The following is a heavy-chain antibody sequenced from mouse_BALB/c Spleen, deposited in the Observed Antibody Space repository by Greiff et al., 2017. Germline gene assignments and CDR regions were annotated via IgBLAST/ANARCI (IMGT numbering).Heavy chain of an antibody. V-gene: IGHV5-6-4*01. CDR1: GFTFSSYT. J-gene: IGHJ4*01. CDR2: ISSGGSYP. D-gene: IGHD2-3*01. CDR3: TRDREDGYYAMDY. Sequence: EVKLVESGGGLVKPGGSLKLSCAASGFTFSSYTMSWVRQTPEQRLEWVATISSGGSYPYYPDSVKGRFTISRDNAKNTLYLQMSSLKSEDTAMYYCTRDREDGYYAMDYWGQGTSVTVSS.